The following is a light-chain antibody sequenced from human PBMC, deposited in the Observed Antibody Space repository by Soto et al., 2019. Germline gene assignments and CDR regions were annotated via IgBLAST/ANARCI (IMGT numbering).Light chain of an antibody. V-gene: IGKV1-17*03. CDR2: AAS. CDR1: QGISNY. CDR3: QQYNSYSWT. J-gene: IGKJ1*01. Sequence: DIQMTQYTSAISASLVDRVTITRRASQGISNYLAWFQQKKGQLPKSLIYAASSLQSGVPSRFRGSRSGTEFTLTISRLQPDDFTTYYCQQYNSYSWTFGQGPTVDIK.